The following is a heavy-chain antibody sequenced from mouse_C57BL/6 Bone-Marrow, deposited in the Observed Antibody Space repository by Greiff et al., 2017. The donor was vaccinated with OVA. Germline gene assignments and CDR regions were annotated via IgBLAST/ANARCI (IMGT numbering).Heavy chain of an antibody. CDR2: IHPNSGST. CDR1: GYTFTSYW. Sequence: QVQLQQPGAELVKPGASVKLSCKASGYTFTSYWMHWVKQRPGQGLEWIGMIHPNSGSTNYNEKFKSKATLTVDKSSRTAYMQLSSLNSEDSAVYFCARSCEYDGGGLYAMDYWGQGTSVTVSS. J-gene: IGHJ4*01. D-gene: IGHD2-14*01. V-gene: IGHV1-64*01. CDR3: ARSCEYDGGGLYAMDY.